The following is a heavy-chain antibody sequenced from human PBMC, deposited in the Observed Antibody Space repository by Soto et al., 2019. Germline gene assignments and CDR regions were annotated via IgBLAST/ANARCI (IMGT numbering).Heavy chain of an antibody. J-gene: IGHJ5*02. V-gene: IGHV1-2*02. D-gene: IGHD3-22*01. Sequence: QVQLVQSGAEVKKPGASVKVSCKASGYTFTGQYMHWVRQAPGQGLEWMGWINPNTGGTNYAQNFQGRVALTRDTSISTDYMELSSLRADDTAVFYCAASSSWRYNWFDPWGQGTLVTVSS. CDR2: INPNTGGT. CDR3: AASSSWRYNWFDP. CDR1: GYTFTGQY.